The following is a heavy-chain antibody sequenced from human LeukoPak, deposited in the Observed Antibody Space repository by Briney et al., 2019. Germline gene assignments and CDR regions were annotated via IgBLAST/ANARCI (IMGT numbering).Heavy chain of an antibody. CDR3: ARGTMTTVTYYFDY. Sequence: PSETLSLTCTVSGGSISSYYWSWIRQPPGKGLEWIGYVYHGGGTNYNPSLESRVIISVDTSKKQLSLKMSSVTAADTAVYYCARGTMTTVTYYFDYWGQGTLVTVSS. CDR1: GGSISSYY. J-gene: IGHJ4*02. D-gene: IGHD4-17*01. V-gene: IGHV4-59*08. CDR2: VYHGGGT.